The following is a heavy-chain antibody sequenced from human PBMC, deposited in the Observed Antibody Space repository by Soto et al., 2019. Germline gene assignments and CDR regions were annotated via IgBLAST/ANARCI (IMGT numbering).Heavy chain of an antibody. D-gene: IGHD1-26*01. CDR3: ARDGGRHSGGIDY. Sequence: QVQLVQSGAEVKKPGSSVKVSCKASGGTFSSYSINCVRQAPGQGLEWMGEIIPIFGTANYAQKFQGRVTITADESTSTAYMELSSLRSEDTAVYYCARDGGRHSGGIDYWGQGTLVNVSS. V-gene: IGHV1-69*01. J-gene: IGHJ4*02. CDR2: IIPIFGTA. CDR1: GGTFSSYS.